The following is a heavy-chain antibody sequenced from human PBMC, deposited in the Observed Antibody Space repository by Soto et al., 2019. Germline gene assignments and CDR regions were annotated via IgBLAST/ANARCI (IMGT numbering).Heavy chain of an antibody. Sequence: GALRLSCAASGFTFSSYAMHWVRQAPGKGLEWVAVISYDGSNKYYADSVKGRFTISRDNSKNTLYLQMNSLRAEDTAVYYCARGAVAANINQWYGMDVWGQGTTVTVSS. CDR1: GFTFSSYA. V-gene: IGHV3-30-3*01. D-gene: IGHD6-19*01. CDR2: ISYDGSNK. CDR3: ARGAVAANINQWYGMDV. J-gene: IGHJ6*02.